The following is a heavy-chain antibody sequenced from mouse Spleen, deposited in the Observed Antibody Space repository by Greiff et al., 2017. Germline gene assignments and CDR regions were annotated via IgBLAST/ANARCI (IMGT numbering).Heavy chain of an antibody. CDR1: GFTFSSYA. V-gene: IGHV5-9*04. Sequence: EVKVVESGGGLVKLGGSLKLSCAASGFTFSSYAMSWVRQTPEKRLEWVATISSGGGNTYYPDSVKGRFTISRDNAKNTLYLQMSSLKSEDTAMYYCARHVLLAFDYWGQGTTLTVSS. J-gene: IGHJ2*01. CDR2: ISSGGGNT. CDR3: ARHVLLAFDY.